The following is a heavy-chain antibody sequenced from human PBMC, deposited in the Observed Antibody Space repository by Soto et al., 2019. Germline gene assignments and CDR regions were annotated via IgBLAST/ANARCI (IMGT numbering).Heavy chain of an antibody. CDR2: ISAYNGNT. J-gene: IGHJ4*02. D-gene: IGHD3-22*01. CDR3: ARVSESYYDSSGAFDY. Sequence: GASVKVSCKASGYTFTSYGISWVRQAPGQGLEWMGWISAYNGNTNYAQKLQGRVTMTTDTSTSTAYMELRSLRSDDTAVYYCARVSESYYDSSGAFDYWGQGTLATVSS. CDR1: GYTFTSYG. V-gene: IGHV1-18*01.